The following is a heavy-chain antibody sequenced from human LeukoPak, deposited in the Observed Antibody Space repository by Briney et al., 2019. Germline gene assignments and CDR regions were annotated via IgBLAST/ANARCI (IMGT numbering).Heavy chain of an antibody. CDR2: ISGSGGST. J-gene: IGHJ1*01. CDR3: ARQYSSGWPHFQH. CDR1: GFTFSSYA. Sequence: QPGGSLRLSCAASGFTFSSYAMSWVRQAPGKGLEWVSAISGSGGSTYYADSVKGRFTISRDNSKNALYLQMNSLRAEDTAVYYCARQYSSGWPHFQHWGQGTLVTVSS. D-gene: IGHD6-19*01. V-gene: IGHV3-23*01.